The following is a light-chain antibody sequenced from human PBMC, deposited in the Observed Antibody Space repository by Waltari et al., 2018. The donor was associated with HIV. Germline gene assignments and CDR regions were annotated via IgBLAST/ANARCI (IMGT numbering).Light chain of an antibody. CDR2: EVS. V-gene: IGLV2-8*01. Sequence: QSALTQPPSASGSPGQSVTISCTGTSSYVGGYNYVSWYQQHPGKAPKVIIYEVSKRRSGVPDRFSGSQSGNTASLPGSGLPAEGEAVYYCSAYAGSNWVFGGWTKLPVL. CDR1: SSYVGGYNY. J-gene: IGLJ3*02. CDR3: SAYAGSNWV.